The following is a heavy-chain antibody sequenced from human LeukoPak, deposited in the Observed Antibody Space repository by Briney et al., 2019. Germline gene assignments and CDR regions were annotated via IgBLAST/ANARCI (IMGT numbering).Heavy chain of an antibody. CDR3: AKDSGYCSSTSRYAGDY. V-gene: IGHV3-23*01. CDR1: GFTFSSYA. CDR2: ISGSGGST. Sequence: GGSLRLSCAASGFTFSSYAMSWVRQAPGEGLEWVSAISGSGGSTYYADSVKGRFTISRDNSKNTLYLQMNSLRAEDTAVYYCAKDSGYCSSTSRYAGDYWGQGTLVTVSS. J-gene: IGHJ4*02. D-gene: IGHD2-2*01.